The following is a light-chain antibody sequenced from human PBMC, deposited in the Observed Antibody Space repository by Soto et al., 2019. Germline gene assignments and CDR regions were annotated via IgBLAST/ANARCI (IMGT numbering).Light chain of an antibody. CDR2: EVS. CDR1: SSDVGGYNY. J-gene: IGLJ3*02. CDR3: SSYTSSSTLWV. Sequence: QSALTQPASVSGSPVQSITISCTGTSSDVGGYNYVSWYQQHPGKAPKLMIYEVSNRPSGVSNRFSGSKSGNTASLTISGVQAEDEADYYCSSYTSSSTLWVFGGGTKLTVL. V-gene: IGLV2-14*01.